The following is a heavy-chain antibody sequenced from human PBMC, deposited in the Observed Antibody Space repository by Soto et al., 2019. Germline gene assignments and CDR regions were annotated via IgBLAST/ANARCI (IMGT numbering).Heavy chain of an antibody. CDR3: AKDMGIVVVTAIPEAFDY. V-gene: IGHV3-23*01. CDR2: ISGSGGST. CDR1: GFTFSSYA. Sequence: GGSLRLSCAASGFTFSSYAMSWVRQAPGKGLEWVSAISGSGGSTYYADSVKGRFTISRDNSKNTLYLQMNSLRAEDTAVYYCAKDMGIVVVTAIPEAFDYWGQGTLVTVSS. J-gene: IGHJ4*02. D-gene: IGHD2-21*02.